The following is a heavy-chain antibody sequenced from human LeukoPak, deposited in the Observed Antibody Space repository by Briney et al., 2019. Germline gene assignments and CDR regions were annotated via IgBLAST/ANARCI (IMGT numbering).Heavy chain of an antibody. D-gene: IGHD1-26*01. CDR1: GFTFSNYN. Sequence: GGSLRLSCAASGFTFSNYNMNWVRRAPGKGLEWVSYISSSSTNIYYTDSVKGRFTISRDNAKKSLYLQMNSLRAEDTAVYYCARDRGATSGFDPWGQGTLVTVSS. CDR3: ARDRGATSGFDP. J-gene: IGHJ5*02. V-gene: IGHV3-21*01. CDR2: ISSSSTNI.